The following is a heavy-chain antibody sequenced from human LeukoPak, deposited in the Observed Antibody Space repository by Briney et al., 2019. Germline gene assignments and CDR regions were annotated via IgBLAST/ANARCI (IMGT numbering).Heavy chain of an antibody. J-gene: IGHJ6*02. CDR3: ARDRYAMDV. Sequence: GGSLRLSCAAPGFTFSDYYMSWIHQAPGKGLEWISYTSSSGITIYYADSVKGRFTMSRDNAKNSLYLQMNSLRAEDTAVYYCARDRYAMDVWGQGTTVTVSS. V-gene: IGHV3-11*01. CDR2: TSSSGITI. CDR1: GFTFSDYY.